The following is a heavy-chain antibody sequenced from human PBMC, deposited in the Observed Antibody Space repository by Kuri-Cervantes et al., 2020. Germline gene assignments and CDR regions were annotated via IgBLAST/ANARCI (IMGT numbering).Heavy chain of an antibody. CDR2: ISSSSSTI. J-gene: IGHJ4*02. CDR1: GFTFSSYS. CDR3: ARDTPASRWPAFDY. Sequence: ETLSLTCAASGFTFSSYSMNWVRQAPGKGLEWVSYISSSSSTIYYADSVKGRFTISRDNDKNSLFLQMNSLRAEDTALYFCARDTPASRWPAFDYWGQGTLVTVSS. V-gene: IGHV3-48*01. D-gene: IGHD6-13*01.